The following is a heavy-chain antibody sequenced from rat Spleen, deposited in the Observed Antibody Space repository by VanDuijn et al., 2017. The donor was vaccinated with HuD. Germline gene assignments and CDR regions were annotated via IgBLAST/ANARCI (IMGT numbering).Heavy chain of an antibody. CDR2: ISYEGSP. CDR3: TQQLGDWFAY. Sequence: EVQLVESGGGLVQPGRSLKLSCAASGFTFSNYGMAWVRQAPTKGLEWVAIISYEGSPYYGDSVKGRFTTSRDNAKSTLYLQMDSLRSEDTATYYCTQQLGDWFAYWGQGTLVTVSS. D-gene: IGHD1-10*01. CDR1: GFTFSNYG. V-gene: IGHV5-29*01. J-gene: IGHJ3*01.